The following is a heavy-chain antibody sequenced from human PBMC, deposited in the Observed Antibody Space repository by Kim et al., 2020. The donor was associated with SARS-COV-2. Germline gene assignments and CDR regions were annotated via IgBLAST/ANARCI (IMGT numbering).Heavy chain of an antibody. J-gene: IGHJ4*02. V-gene: IGHV3-33*08. D-gene: IGHD5-12*01. CDR1: GFIFSKFG. Sequence: GGSLRLSCAASGFIFSKFGMHWVRQAPGKGLEWVAVIWFDRSKEYYAQSVRGRFTISRDNSENTLFLQMNSLTTDDTAVYYCVRTSGHAGDLGLDYWGQGTLVTVSS. CDR2: IWFDRSKE. CDR3: VRTSGHAGDLGLDY.